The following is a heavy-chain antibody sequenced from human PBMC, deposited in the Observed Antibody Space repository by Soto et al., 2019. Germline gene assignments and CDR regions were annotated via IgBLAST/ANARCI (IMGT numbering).Heavy chain of an antibody. D-gene: IGHD3-9*01. CDR2: INNSGGTT. Sequence: GGSLRLSCAASGFAFSTYAMSWVRQAPGKGLEWVSGINNSGGTTYYADSVKGRFTISRDNSKNTLYLQMNSLKASDTAIYYCARVGSLPGDFDYWGQGTLVTVSS. J-gene: IGHJ4*02. CDR1: GFAFSTYA. CDR3: ARVGSLPGDFDY. V-gene: IGHV3-23*01.